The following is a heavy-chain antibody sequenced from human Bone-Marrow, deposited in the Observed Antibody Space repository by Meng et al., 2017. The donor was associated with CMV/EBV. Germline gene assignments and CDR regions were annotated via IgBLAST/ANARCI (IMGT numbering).Heavy chain of an antibody. D-gene: IGHD6-19*01. J-gene: IGHJ4*02. V-gene: IGHV1-46*01. CDR2: INPSGGST. Sequence: QVQLVQAGAEVKKPGASVKVSCKVSGYTLTELSMHWVRQAPGKGLEWMGIINPSGGSTSYAQKFQGRVTMTRDTSTSTVYMELSSLRSEDTAVYYCARVGSSGWYEYWGQGTLVTVSS. CDR3: ARVGSSGWYEY. CDR1: GYTLTELS.